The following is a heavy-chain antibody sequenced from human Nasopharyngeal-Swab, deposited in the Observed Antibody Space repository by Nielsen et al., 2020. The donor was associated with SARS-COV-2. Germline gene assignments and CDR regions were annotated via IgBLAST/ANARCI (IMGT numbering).Heavy chain of an antibody. CDR1: GFTVSSNY. Sequence: GESLKISCAASGFTVSSNYMSWVRQAPGKGLEWVSVIYSGGSTYYADSVKGRFTISRHNSKNTLYLQMNSLRAEDTAVYYCASIIQLWFAFDIWGQGTMVTASS. CDR2: IYSGGST. V-gene: IGHV3-53*04. CDR3: ASIIQLWFAFDI. J-gene: IGHJ3*02. D-gene: IGHD5-18*01.